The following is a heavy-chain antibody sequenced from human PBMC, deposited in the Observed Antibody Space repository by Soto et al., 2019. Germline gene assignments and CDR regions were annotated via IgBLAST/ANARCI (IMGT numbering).Heavy chain of an antibody. V-gene: IGHV4-59*01. CDR1: GGSISIYY. D-gene: IGHD3-10*01. Sequence: SETLSLTCTVSGGSISIYYWSWIRQPPGKGLEWIGYIYYSGSTNYNPSIKSRVTISVDTYKNQFSLKLSSVTAADTAVYYCARAASYDAFDIWGQGSMVTVSS. J-gene: IGHJ3*02. CDR3: ARAASYDAFDI. CDR2: IYYSGST.